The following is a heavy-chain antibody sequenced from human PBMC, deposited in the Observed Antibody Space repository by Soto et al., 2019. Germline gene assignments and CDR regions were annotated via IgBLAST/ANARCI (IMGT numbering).Heavy chain of an antibody. V-gene: IGHV3-30-3*01. CDR3: ASLYYYGSGSYYTDAFGI. CDR1: GFTFSSYA. J-gene: IGHJ3*02. Sequence: PGGSLRLSCAASGFTFSSYAMHWVRQAPGKGLEWVAVISYDGSNKYYADSVKGRFTISRDNSKNTLYLQMNSLRAEDTAVYYCASLYYYGSGSYYTDAFGIWGQGTMVTVSS. D-gene: IGHD3-10*01. CDR2: ISYDGSNK.